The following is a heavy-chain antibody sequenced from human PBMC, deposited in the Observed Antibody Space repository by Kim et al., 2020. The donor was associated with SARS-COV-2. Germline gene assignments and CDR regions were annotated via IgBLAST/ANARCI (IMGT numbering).Heavy chain of an antibody. Sequence: SETLSLTCAVSGGSISSSKWWSWVRQPPGKGLEWIGEFHHSGSTNYNPSLKSRVTISVDKSKNQFSLKLSSVTAADTAVYYCVSNGGAVPGYYFDFWGQGTKVTVAS. CDR1: GGSISSSKW. J-gene: IGHJ4*02. D-gene: IGHD6-19*01. V-gene: IGHV4-4*02. CDR3: VSNGGAVPGYYFDF. CDR2: FHHSGST.